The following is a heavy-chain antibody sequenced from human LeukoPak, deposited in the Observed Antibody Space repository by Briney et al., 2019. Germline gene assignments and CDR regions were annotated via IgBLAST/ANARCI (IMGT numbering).Heavy chain of an antibody. D-gene: IGHD3-9*01. V-gene: IGHV4-34*01. Sequence: SEPLSLTRAVYGGPFSGYYWSWIRQPPPKGLAWIGEINHSGSTNYTPSLKSRVTISVDTSKNQFSLKLSSVTAADTAVYYCARGRVLRYFDWSHIYFDYWGQGTLVTVSS. J-gene: IGHJ4*02. CDR3: ARGRVLRYFDWSHIYFDY. CDR2: INHSGST. CDR1: GGPFSGYY.